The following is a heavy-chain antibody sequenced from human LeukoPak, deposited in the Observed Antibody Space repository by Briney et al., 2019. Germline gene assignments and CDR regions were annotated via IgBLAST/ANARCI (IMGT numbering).Heavy chain of an antibody. J-gene: IGHJ4*02. CDR3: ARGFRIVSRFDY. V-gene: IGHV4-34*01. CDR2: INHSEST. Sequence: SETLSLTCAVYGGSYSGYYWSWLRQPPGKGLEWIGEINHSESTNYNPSLKSRVTISVDTSKNQFSLKLSSVTAADAAVYYCARGFRIVSRFDYWGQGTLVTVSS. CDR1: GGSYSGYY. D-gene: IGHD2-15*01.